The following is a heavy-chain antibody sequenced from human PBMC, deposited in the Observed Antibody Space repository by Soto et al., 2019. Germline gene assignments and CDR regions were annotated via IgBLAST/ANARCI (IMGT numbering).Heavy chain of an antibody. CDR2: ITWNSDNI. Sequence: PVGSLRLSCVASGFTFDDYGMHWVRQRPGKGLEWVSGITWNSDNIGYADSVKGRFTISRDNAKNSLYLQMNSLRSEDTALYYCAKDRWARDGIDVWGQGTTVTVSS. J-gene: IGHJ6*02. CDR1: GFTFDDYG. CDR3: AKDRWARDGIDV. V-gene: IGHV3-9*01.